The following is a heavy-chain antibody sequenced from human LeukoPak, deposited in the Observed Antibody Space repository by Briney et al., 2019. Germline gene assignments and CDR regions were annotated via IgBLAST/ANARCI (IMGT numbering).Heavy chain of an antibody. J-gene: IGHJ1*01. D-gene: IGHD6-25*01. CDR2: ISVSGGNI. CDR3: AREGTAAASSRYFHH. Sequence: GGSLRLSCAATGFTFSSYAMSWVRQAPGKGLEWVAAISVSGGNIYYADSVKGRFTISRDNSKNTLYMQMSSLRAEDTAVYYCAREGTAAASSRYFHHWGQGTLVTVSS. CDR1: GFTFSSYA. V-gene: IGHV3-23*01.